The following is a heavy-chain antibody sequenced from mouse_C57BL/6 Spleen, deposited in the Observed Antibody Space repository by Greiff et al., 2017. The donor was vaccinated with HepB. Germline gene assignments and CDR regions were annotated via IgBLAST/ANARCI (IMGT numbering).Heavy chain of an antibody. V-gene: IGHV1-53*01. CDR1: GYTFTSYW. CDR3: AREGYYGSSSLDY. D-gene: IGHD1-1*01. CDR2: INPSNGGT. Sequence: VQLQQPGTELVKPGASVKLSCKASGYTFTSYWMHWVKQRPGQGLEWIGNINPSNGGTNYNEKFKSKATLTVDKSSSTAYMQLSSLTSEVSAVYYCAREGYYGSSSLDYWGQGTTLTVSS. J-gene: IGHJ2*01.